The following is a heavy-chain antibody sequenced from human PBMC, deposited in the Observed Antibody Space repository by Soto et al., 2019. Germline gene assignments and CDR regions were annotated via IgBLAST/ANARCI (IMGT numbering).Heavy chain of an antibody. CDR3: AKEDCSSTSCYVFAPGAAFDI. V-gene: IGHV3-23*01. J-gene: IGHJ3*02. CDR2: ISGSGGST. D-gene: IGHD2-2*01. CDR1: GFTFSSYA. Sequence: GGSLRLSCAASGFTFSSYAMSWVRQAPGKGLEWVSAISGSGGSTYYADSVKGRFTISRDNSKNTLYLQMNSLRAEDTAVYYCAKEDCSSTSCYVFAPGAAFDIWGQGTMVTVSS.